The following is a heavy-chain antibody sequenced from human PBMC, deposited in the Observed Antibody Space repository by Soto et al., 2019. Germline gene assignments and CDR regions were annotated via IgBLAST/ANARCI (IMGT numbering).Heavy chain of an antibody. CDR3: EREDKGFGP. CDR1: AFTVSSNY. CDR2: IYSGGST. J-gene: IGHJ5*02. Sequence: EVLLVESGGGLVQPGGSLRLSCAASAFTVSSNYMNWVRQAPGKGLEWVSVIYSGGSTYYADSVKGRFTISRDNSKNTLYLEINSLRAEDTAVYYCEREDKGFGPWGQGTLVTVSS. V-gene: IGHV3-66*01.